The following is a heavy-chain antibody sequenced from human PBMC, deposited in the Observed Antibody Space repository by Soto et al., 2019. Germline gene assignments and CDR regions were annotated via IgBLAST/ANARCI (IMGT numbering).Heavy chain of an antibody. V-gene: IGHV3-11*01. Sequence: PGGSLRLSCAASGFTFSGYYMSWIRQAPGKGLEWVSYISSSGSTIYYADSVKGRFTISRDNAKNSLYLQMNSLRAEDTAVYYCARSLGFPYYDILTVGGMDVWGQGTTVTVSS. CDR2: ISSSGSTI. D-gene: IGHD3-9*01. CDR3: ARSLGFPYYDILTVGGMDV. CDR1: GFTFSGYY. J-gene: IGHJ6*02.